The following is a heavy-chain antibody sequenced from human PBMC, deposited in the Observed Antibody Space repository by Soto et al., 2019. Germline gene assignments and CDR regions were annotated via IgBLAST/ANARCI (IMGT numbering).Heavy chain of an antibody. CDR1: GFTFSSYG. V-gene: IGHV3-33*01. CDR2: IWYDGSNK. Sequence: VQLVESGGGVVQPGRSLRLSCAASGFTFSSYGMHWVRQAPGKGLEWVAVIWYDGSNKYYADSVKGRFTISRDNSKNTLYLQMNSLRAEDTAVYYCARDIVDSSGWGDFDYWGQGTLVTVSS. J-gene: IGHJ4*02. D-gene: IGHD6-19*01. CDR3: ARDIVDSSGWGDFDY.